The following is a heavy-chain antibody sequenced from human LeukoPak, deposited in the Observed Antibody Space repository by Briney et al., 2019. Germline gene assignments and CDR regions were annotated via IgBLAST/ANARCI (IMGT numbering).Heavy chain of an antibody. J-gene: IGHJ4*02. D-gene: IGHD3-16*01. Sequence: AGGSLRLSCATSGFTFSHYGMNWVRQAPGKGLEWVASIKQDGSEKYYVDSVKGRFTISRDNAKNSVSLQMNSLRSEDTAVYYCARGGVLHWGQGTLVTVSS. CDR2: IKQDGSEK. V-gene: IGHV3-7*01. CDR3: ARGGVLH. CDR1: GFTFSHYG.